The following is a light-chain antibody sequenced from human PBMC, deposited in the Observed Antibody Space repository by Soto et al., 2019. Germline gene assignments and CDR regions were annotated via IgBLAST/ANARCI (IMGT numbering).Light chain of an antibody. CDR3: QQYNNWPPLFT. CDR2: GAS. CDR1: QSVSSN. V-gene: IGKV3-15*01. Sequence: EIVMTQSPATLSVSPGERATLSCRARQSVSSNLAWYQQTPGQAPRLLIYGASTRATGIPARFSGSGSGTEFPLTISSLQSEDFAVYYCQQYNNWPPLFTCGPGTKVDIK. J-gene: IGKJ3*01.